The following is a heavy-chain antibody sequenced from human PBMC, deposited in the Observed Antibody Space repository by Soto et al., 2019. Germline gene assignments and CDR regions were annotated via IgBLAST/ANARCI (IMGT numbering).Heavy chain of an antibody. D-gene: IGHD3-9*01. Sequence: QVQLVQSGADVKTPGSSVKVSCQASGVTFSSETLGWVRQAPGQGLEWVGGIIPLFGTASYAEKFQGRVTITADESTSTVYMELSRLRSDDTAIYFCVTEFDENTAGPFDAWGQGTLVTVSS. V-gene: IGHV1-69*01. CDR2: IIPLFGTA. CDR3: VTEFDENTAGPFDA. J-gene: IGHJ4*02. CDR1: GVTFSSET.